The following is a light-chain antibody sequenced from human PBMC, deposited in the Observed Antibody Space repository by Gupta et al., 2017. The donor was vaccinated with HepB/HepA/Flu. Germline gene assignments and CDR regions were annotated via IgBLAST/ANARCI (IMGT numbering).Light chain of an antibody. J-gene: IGKJ4*01. CDR1: QTIKSN. CDR3: QQYHNWPPLT. V-gene: IGKV3-15*01. Sequence: EIVMPQSPVTLSVSPGERATLSCRASQTIKSNLAWYQQRPGQAPRLLIYAASTRATGIPARFSGSGSGTDFTLTINGLQSEDFAAYYCQQYHNWPPLTFGGGTKVEMK. CDR2: AAS.